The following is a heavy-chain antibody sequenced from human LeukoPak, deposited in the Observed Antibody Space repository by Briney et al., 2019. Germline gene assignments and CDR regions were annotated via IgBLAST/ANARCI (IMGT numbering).Heavy chain of an antibody. CDR1: GSTFSSYA. J-gene: IGHJ4*02. D-gene: IGHD3-22*01. V-gene: IGHV3-23*01. CDR3: AKAWNYYDSSGYPRFDY. CDR2: ISGSGGST. Sequence: PGGSLRLSCAASGSTFSSYAMSWVRQAPGKGLEWVSAISGSGGSTYYADSVKGRFTISRDNSKNTLYLQMNSLRAEDTAVYYCAKAWNYYDSSGYPRFDYWGQGTLVTVSS.